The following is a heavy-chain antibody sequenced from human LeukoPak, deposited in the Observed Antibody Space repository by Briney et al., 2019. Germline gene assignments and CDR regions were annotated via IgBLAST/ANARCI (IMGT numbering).Heavy chain of an antibody. CDR3: ASFIVVVPAAISYYYGMDV. V-gene: IGHV3-21*01. Sequence: GGSLRLSCAASGFTFSSYSMNWVRQAPGKGLEWVSSISXSSSYIYYADSVKGRFTISRDNAKNSLYLQMNSLRAEDTAVYYCASFIVVVPAAISYYYGMDVWGQGTTVTVSS. CDR1: GFTFSSYS. CDR2: ISXSSSYI. D-gene: IGHD2-2*01. J-gene: IGHJ6*02.